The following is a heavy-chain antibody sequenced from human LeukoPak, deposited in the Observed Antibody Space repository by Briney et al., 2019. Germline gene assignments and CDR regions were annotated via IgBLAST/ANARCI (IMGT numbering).Heavy chain of an antibody. CDR2: IISIFGTA. CDR1: GGTFSSYA. D-gene: IGHD2-2*01. V-gene: IGHV1-69*06. CDR3: ARARRHCSSTSCSYPFDY. Sequence: SVKVSCKASGGTFSSYAISWVRQAPGQGLEWMAGIISIFGTANYAQKFKGRFTITADNSTNTLYMELNSLRSEDTAVYYCARARRHCSSTSCSYPFDYWGQGTLVTVSS. J-gene: IGHJ4*02.